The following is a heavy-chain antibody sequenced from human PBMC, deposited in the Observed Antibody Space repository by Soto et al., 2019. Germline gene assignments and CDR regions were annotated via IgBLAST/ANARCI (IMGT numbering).Heavy chain of an antibody. CDR1: GFTFRNSW. Sequence: EVQLVESGGGLVHPGGSLRLSCAASGFTFRNSWMHWVRQGPGKGLVWVSRITGDGTDTNYADSVKGRFTISRDNAKNTLYLQMSSLRAEGTAIYYCIREGGYSGYDSLPEFWGQGTLVTVSS. J-gene: IGHJ4*02. CDR3: IREGGYSGYDSLPEF. V-gene: IGHV3-74*01. CDR2: ITGDGTDT. D-gene: IGHD5-12*01.